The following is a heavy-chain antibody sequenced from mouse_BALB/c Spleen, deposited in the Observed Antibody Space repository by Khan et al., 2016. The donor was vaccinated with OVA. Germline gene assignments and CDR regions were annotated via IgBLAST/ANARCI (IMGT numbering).Heavy chain of an antibody. D-gene: IGHD2-4*01. CDR1: GYTFTNYG. V-gene: IGHV9-3*02. J-gene: IGHJ2*01. CDR3: ARKLRHVDY. Sequence: QIQLVQSGPELKKPGETVKISCKGSGYTFTNYGINWVKQAPGKGVKWMGWINTNTGEPTYAEEFKGRFGFSLETYASTAYLQINNLKNEDTATYFCARKLRHVDYWGQGTTLTVSS. CDR2: INTNTGEP.